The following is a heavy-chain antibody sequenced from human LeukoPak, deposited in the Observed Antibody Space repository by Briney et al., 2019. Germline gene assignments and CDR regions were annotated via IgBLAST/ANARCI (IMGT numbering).Heavy chain of an antibody. CDR1: GYTFTSYG. CDR2: ISAYNGNT. D-gene: IGHD6-13*01. J-gene: IGHJ5*02. CDR3: ARGAVYSSSWYWGNWFDP. Sequence: GASVKVSCKASGYTFTSYGISWVRQAPGQGLEWMGWISAYNGNTNYAQKLQGRVTMTTDTSTSTAYMELRSLRSDDTAVYYYARGAVYSSSWYWGNWFDPWGQGTLVTVSS. V-gene: IGHV1-18*01.